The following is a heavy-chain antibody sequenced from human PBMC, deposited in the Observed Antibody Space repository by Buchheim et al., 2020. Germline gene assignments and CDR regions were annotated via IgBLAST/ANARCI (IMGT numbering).Heavy chain of an antibody. CDR1: GFTFSSYG. CDR3: AKDNLVGYGSGSYLDY. Sequence: QVQLVESGGGVVQPGRSLRLSCAASGFTFSSYGMHWVRQAPGKGLEWVAVISYDGSNKYYADSVKGRFTISRDNSKNTLYLQMNSLRAEDTAVYYCAKDNLVGYGSGSYLDYWGQGTL. V-gene: IGHV3-30*18. CDR2: ISYDGSNK. D-gene: IGHD3-10*01. J-gene: IGHJ4*02.